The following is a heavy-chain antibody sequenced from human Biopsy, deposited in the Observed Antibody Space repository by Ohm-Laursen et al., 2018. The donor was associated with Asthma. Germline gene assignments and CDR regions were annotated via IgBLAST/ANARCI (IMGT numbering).Heavy chain of an antibody. CDR1: GFTFSSYG. D-gene: IGHD3-3*01. J-gene: IGHJ4*02. CDR2: ISYDGSNK. Sequence: SLRLSCAASGFTFSSYGMHWVRQAPAKGLEWVAVISYDGSNKYYADSVKGRFTISRDNSKNTLYLQMNSLRAEDTAVYYCASQSSGPDFWSGYYYFDYWGQGTRVTVSS. CDR3: ASQSSGPDFWSGYYYFDY. V-gene: IGHV3-30*03.